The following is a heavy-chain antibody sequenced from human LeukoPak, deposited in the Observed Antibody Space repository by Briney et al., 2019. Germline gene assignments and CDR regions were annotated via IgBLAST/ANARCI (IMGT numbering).Heavy chain of an antibody. J-gene: IGHJ6*02. CDR3: ARDLSHCSSSSCNSFDYYYGMDV. CDR2: ISSGGTYI. Sequence: PGGSLRLSCAASGFTFSTYSMNWVRQAPGKGLEWVSSISSGGTYIHYGDSVRGRFAIARDNAENTLHLQMNSLRAEDTAVYYCARDLSHCSSSSCNSFDYYYGMDVWGQGTTVTVSS. V-gene: IGHV3-21*01. CDR1: GFTFSTYS. D-gene: IGHD2-2*01.